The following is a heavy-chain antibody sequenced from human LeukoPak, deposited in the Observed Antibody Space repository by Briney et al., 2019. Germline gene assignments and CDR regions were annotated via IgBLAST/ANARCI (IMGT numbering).Heavy chain of an antibody. Sequence: GGSLRLSCAASGFTFSSYEMNWVRQAPGKGLEWVSFISSSGSTIYYADSVKGRFTISRDNAKNSLYLQMNSLRAEDTAVYYCAREGLHDCGDFWSYSSGDYFDYWGQGTLVTVSS. D-gene: IGHD4-17*01. CDR1: GFTFSSYE. CDR3: AREGLHDCGDFWSYSSGDYFDY. CDR2: ISSSGSTI. V-gene: IGHV3-48*03. J-gene: IGHJ4*02.